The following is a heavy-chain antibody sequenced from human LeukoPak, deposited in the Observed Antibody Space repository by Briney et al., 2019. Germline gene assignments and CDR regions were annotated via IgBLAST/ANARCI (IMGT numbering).Heavy chain of an antibody. CDR2: IFYSGST. Sequence: PSETLSLTCTVSGGSISSHYWSWIRQPPGKGLEWIGHIFYSGSTKYNPSLKSRVTISVDKSKNQLSLKLKSVTAADTAVYYCARAGPWQIDPWGQGSLVTVSS. V-gene: IGHV4-59*11. D-gene: IGHD3-10*01. J-gene: IGHJ5*02. CDR3: ARAGPWQIDP. CDR1: GGSISSHY.